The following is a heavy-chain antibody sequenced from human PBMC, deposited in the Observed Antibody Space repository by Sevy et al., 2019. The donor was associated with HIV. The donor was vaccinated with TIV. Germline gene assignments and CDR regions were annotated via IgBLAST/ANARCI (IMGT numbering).Heavy chain of an antibody. CDR2: INSYSNYI. D-gene: IGHD3-22*01. J-gene: IGHJ5*02. Sequence: GGSLRLSCAASGFTFSTYSMNWVRQPPGKGLEWVSSINSYSNYIYYADSLKGRFTISRANAKNSLYLQMNGLRPEDTAVYYCARGGDSRPFDPWGQGTLVTVSS. CDR1: GFTFSTYS. CDR3: ARGGDSRPFDP. V-gene: IGHV3-21*01.